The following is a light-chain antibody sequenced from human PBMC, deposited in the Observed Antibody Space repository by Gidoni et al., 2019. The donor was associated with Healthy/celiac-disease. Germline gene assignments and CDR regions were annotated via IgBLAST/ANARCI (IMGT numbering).Light chain of an antibody. CDR3: QQLNSYPLWT. CDR1: QGISSY. CDR2: AAS. V-gene: IGKV1-9*01. Sequence: DIQLTQSPSFLSASVGDRVTITCRASQGISSYLAWYQQKPGKAPKLLIYAASTLQSGVPSRFSGSGSGTEFTLTLSSLQPEDFATYYCQQLNSYPLWTFGQGTKVEIK. J-gene: IGKJ1*01.